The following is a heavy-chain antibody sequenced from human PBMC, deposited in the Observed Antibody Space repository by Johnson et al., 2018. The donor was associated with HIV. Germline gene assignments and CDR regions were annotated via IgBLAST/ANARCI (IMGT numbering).Heavy chain of an antibody. J-gene: IGHJ3*02. Sequence: VQLVESGGGVVQPGRSLRLSCAASGFTFSRYAMHWVRQAPGKGLEWVSVIYSGGSTYYADSVKGRFTISRDNSKNTLYLQMNSLRAEDTAVYYCARAGDYDAFDIWGQGTMVTVSS. CDR2: IYSGGST. V-gene: IGHV3-66*01. D-gene: IGHD3-16*01. CDR3: ARAGDYDAFDI. CDR1: GFTFSRYA.